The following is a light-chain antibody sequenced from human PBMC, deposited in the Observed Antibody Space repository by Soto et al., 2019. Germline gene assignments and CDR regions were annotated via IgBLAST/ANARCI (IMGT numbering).Light chain of an antibody. CDR1: QSISSR. CDR2: KAS. CDR3: QQDTSYSS. V-gene: IGKV1-5*03. J-gene: IGKJ1*01. Sequence: DIQMTQSRSTLSASVGDRVTITCRTSQSISSRLAWYQQKPGKAPKLLIYKASSLESGVPSRFSVSRSGTEFSITISSLQHADFASYYCQQDTSYSSFGQGTKVEIK.